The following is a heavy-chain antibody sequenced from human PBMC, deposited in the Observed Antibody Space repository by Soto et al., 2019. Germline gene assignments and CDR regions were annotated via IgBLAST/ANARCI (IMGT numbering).Heavy chain of an antibody. CDR1: GGSISGYY. J-gene: IGHJ4*02. V-gene: IGHV4-59*01. CDR2: IYYSGYT. D-gene: IGHD5-12*01. Sequence: QVQLQESGPGLVKPSETLYLTCAVSGGSISGYYWSWIRQPPGKRLEWIGYIYYSGYTNYNPSLKSRVTISVDRSKNQFSLELRSVTASDTAVYYCARDSVGSGYDWGQGTLVTVSS. CDR3: ARDSVGSGYD.